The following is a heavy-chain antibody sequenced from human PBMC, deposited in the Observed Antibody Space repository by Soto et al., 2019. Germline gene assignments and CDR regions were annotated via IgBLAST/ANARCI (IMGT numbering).Heavy chain of an antibody. Sequence: EVQLVESGGGLVQPGGSLRLSCAASGFTFSSYDMNWXRXXXXXXXXXXXXXXXGSSRIFYADSVKGRFTISRDNAKNSLYLQMNSLXDEXXXXXXXXXXXXXXXXXXXXXXXXXXXVWGQGTTVTVSS. CDR1: GFTFSSYD. J-gene: IGHJ6*02. CDR3: XXXXXXXXXXXXXXXXXXXXV. CDR2: XXXGSSRI. V-gene: IGHV3-48*02.